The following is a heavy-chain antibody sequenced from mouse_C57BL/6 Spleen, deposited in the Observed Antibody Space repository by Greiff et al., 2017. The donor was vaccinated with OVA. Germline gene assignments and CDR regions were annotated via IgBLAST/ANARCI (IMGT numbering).Heavy chain of an antibody. J-gene: IGHJ3*01. Sequence: EVMLVESGGGLVQPGGSLSLSCAASGFTFTDYYMSWVRQPPGQALEWLGFISNKANGYTTEYSAYVKGRFTISRDNSQSILNLQMEALGAEDSATCYCARDDSSAWFAYWGQGTLVTVSA. V-gene: IGHV7-3*01. CDR3: ARDDSSAWFAY. CDR1: GFTFTDYY. CDR2: ISNKANGYTT. D-gene: IGHD1-1*01.